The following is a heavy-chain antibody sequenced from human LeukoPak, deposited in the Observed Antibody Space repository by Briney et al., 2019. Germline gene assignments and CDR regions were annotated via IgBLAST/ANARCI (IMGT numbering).Heavy chain of an antibody. V-gene: IGHV1-2*02. CDR3: ARPAGYDRFDAFDI. J-gene: IGHJ3*02. Sequence: ASVKVSCKSSGYTFNGFHMFWVRQAPGQGLEWMGWVSPNSGGTNYAQRFQGRVTMTRDTSISTSYMELTRLTSDDTAVYYCARPAGYDRFDAFDIWGQGTLVTVSS. CDR2: VSPNSGGT. CDR1: GYTFNGFH. D-gene: IGHD3-22*01.